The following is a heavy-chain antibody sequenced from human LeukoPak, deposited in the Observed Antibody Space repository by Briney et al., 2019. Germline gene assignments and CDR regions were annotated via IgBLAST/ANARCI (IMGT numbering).Heavy chain of an antibody. Sequence: GGSLRLSCAASGFTFSSYAMSWVRQAPGKGLEWVSAISGSGGSTYYADSVKGRFTISRGNSKNTVYLQMNRLRAEDTAVYFCAKDWAGTGYNSRYYFDYWGQGTLVTVSS. D-gene: IGHD6-19*01. CDR2: ISGSGGST. CDR3: AKDWAGTGYNSRYYFDY. V-gene: IGHV3-23*01. CDR1: GFTFSSYA. J-gene: IGHJ4*02.